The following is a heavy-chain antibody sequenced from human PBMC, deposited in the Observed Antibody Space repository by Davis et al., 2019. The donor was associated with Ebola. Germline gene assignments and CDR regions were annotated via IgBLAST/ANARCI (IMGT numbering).Heavy chain of an antibody. CDR3: ARGMGELALN. V-gene: IGHV7-4-1*02. D-gene: IGHD3-16*01. Sequence: AASVTVSCKASGYPFTDFAINWLRQVPGQRFEWMGWITTNTASPTYARGFSERFVFSLDTSVDTAFLQINNLRSEDTAIYYCARGMGELALNWGQGTLVTVSS. CDR2: ITTNTASP. CDR1: GYPFTDFA. J-gene: IGHJ4*02.